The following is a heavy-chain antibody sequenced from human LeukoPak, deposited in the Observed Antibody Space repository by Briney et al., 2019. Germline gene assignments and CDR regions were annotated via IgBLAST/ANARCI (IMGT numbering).Heavy chain of an antibody. J-gene: IGHJ5*02. V-gene: IGHV4-59*08. Sequence: PSETLSLTCAVYGGSFSGYYWSWIRQPPGKGLEWIGYIYYSGTTNYNPSLKSRVTISIDTSKNQFSLKLSSVTAADTAVYYCARGYGGNFPNWFDPWGQGTLVTVSS. CDR1: GGSFSGYY. D-gene: IGHD4-17*01. CDR3: ARGYGGNFPNWFDP. CDR2: IYYSGTT.